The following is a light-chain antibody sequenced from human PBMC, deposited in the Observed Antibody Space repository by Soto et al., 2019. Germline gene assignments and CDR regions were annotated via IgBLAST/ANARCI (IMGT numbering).Light chain of an antibody. CDR3: QHYASSPRA. CDR2: GTS. V-gene: IGKV3-20*01. CDR1: QSFNSNY. Sequence: EIVLTQSPGTLSLSPGDRTTLSCRASQSFNSNYLAWYQQKPGQPPRLLIYGTSSRATGIPDRFSGSGSGTYFTLTISRLEPEDFAVYYCQHYASSPRAFGQGTKVEIK. J-gene: IGKJ1*01.